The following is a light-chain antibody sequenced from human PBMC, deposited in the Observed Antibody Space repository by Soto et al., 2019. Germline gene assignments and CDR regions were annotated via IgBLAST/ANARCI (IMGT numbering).Light chain of an antibody. V-gene: IGLV2-11*01. Sequence: QSALTQPRSVSGSPGQSVTISCTGTSSDVGGYNYVSWYQEHPGKAPKLMIYDVNKRPSGVPDRFSGSKSGNTASLTISGLQAEDEADYYCCSYAGSYPYLFGTGTKLTVL. CDR1: SSDVGGYNY. CDR3: CSYAGSYPYL. CDR2: DVN. J-gene: IGLJ1*01.